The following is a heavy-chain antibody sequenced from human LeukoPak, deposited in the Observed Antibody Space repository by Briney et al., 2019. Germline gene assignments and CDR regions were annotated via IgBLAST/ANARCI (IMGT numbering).Heavy chain of an antibody. J-gene: IGHJ4*02. Sequence: GGSLRLSCAASGFTFSTFAMIWVRQPPGKGLEWVSSIFPSGGEIHYADSVRGRFTISRDNSKNTLYLQMNSLRAEDTAVYYCARVLRVRYYYDSSGYYNGPFDYWGQGTLVTVSS. CDR1: GFTFSTFA. V-gene: IGHV3-23*01. CDR2: IFPSGGEI. D-gene: IGHD3-22*01. CDR3: ARVLRVRYYYDSSGYYNGPFDY.